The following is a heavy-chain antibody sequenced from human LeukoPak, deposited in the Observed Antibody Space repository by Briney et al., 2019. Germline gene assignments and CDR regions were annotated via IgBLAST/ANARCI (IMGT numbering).Heavy chain of an antibody. CDR1: GFTFSRYT. Sequence: SGEPLRLSCAASGFTFSRYTIHWVRQTTGRGLEWVSSISGTRNFIFYAESLKGRFTISRDNANNSVYLQMDTLRAEDTAVYYCARVINGYIDYWGQGTLVTVSS. CDR3: ARVINGYIDY. V-gene: IGHV3-21*06. J-gene: IGHJ4*02. D-gene: IGHD2-8*01. CDR2: ISGTRNFI.